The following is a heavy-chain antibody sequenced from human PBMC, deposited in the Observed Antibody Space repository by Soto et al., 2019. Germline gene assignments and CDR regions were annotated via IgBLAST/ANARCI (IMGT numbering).Heavy chain of an antibody. J-gene: IGHJ6*02. V-gene: IGHV1-69*02. Sequence: QVQLEQSGAEVKKPGPSVKVSCTLSGSEFSFSISWVRQALGQGLEWMGRIIPLLDIINSAQKFQDRLTITADKSTKTACMELRSLTSVDTAVYYCARLAGDVDVWGQGTPVSVSS. CDR2: IIPLLDII. CDR1: GSEFSFS. CDR3: ARLAGDVDV.